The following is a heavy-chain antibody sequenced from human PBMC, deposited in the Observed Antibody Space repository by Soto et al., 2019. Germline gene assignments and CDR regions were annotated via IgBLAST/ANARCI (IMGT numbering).Heavy chain of an antibody. J-gene: IGHJ4*02. Sequence: GGSLRLSCAASGFTFNTYGMHWVRQAPGKGLEWVAVISYDGSNKYYVDSVKGRFTISRDNSKNTLSLQMNSLRAEDTAVYYCATAPTTIVNYWGQGTLVTVSA. CDR3: ATAPTTIVNY. V-gene: IGHV3-30*03. D-gene: IGHD1-26*01. CDR1: GFTFNTYG. CDR2: ISYDGSNK.